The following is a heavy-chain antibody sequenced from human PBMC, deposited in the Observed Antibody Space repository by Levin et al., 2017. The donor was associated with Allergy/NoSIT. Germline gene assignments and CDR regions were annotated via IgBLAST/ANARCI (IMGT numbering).Heavy chain of an antibody. CDR3: ARDNIGLPDAFDI. CDR2: LSWNSGSL. J-gene: IGHJ3*02. V-gene: IGHV3-9*01. Sequence: GGSLRLSCAASGFTFDDYAMHWVRQAPGKGLEWVSGLSWNSGSLGSADSVTCRFTISRDNAKNSLYLQMNSLRTEDTALYYCARDNIGLPDAFDIWGQGTMVIVSS. CDR1: GFTFDDYA. D-gene: IGHD3-10*01.